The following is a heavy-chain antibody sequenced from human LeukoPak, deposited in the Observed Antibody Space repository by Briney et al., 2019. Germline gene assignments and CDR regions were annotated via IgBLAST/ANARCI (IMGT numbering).Heavy chain of an antibody. J-gene: IGHJ4*02. D-gene: IGHD5-12*01. CDR3: ARRDIVATIST. CDR1: GGSISGSSYY. CDR2: IYYSGST. Sequence: SETLSLTCTVSGGSISGSSYYWGWIRQPPGKGLEWIGSIYYSGSTYYNPSLKSRVTISVDTSKNQFSLRLSSVTAADTAVYYCARRDIVATISTWGQGTLVTVSS. V-gene: IGHV4-39*01.